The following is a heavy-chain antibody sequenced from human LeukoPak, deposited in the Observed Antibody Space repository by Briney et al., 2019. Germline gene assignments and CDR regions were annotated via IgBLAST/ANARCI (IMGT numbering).Heavy chain of an antibody. V-gene: IGHV4-39*01. Sequence: PSETLSLTCTVSGGSISSSSYYWGWIRQPPGKGLEWIGSIYYSGSTYYNPSLKSRVTISVNTSKNQFSLKLSSVTAADTAVYYCARHPPPDYDFWSGYSNYYYGMGVWGQGTTVTVSS. CDR3: ARHPPPDYDFWSGYSNYYYGMGV. J-gene: IGHJ6*02. CDR1: GGSISSSSYY. CDR2: IYYSGST. D-gene: IGHD3-3*01.